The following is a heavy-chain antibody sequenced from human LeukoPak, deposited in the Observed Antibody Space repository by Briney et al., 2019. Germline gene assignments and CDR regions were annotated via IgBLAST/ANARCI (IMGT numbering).Heavy chain of an antibody. CDR2: INRSGST. V-gene: IGHV4-34*01. Sequence: SETLSLTCAVYGGSFSGYYWSWIRQPPGKGLEWIGEINRSGSTNYNPSLKSRVTISVDTSKNQFSLKLSSVTAADTAVYYCARAIAVAGLLYYFDYWGQGTLVTVSS. CDR1: GGSFSGYY. J-gene: IGHJ4*02. D-gene: IGHD6-19*01. CDR3: ARAIAVAGLLYYFDY.